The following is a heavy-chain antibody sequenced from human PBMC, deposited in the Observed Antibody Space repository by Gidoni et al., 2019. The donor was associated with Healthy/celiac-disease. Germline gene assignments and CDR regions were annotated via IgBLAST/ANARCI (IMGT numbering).Heavy chain of an antibody. CDR2: IYSGGST. D-gene: IGHD5-12*01. V-gene: IGHV3-53*02. Sequence: EVQLVETGGGLIQPGGSLSLSCAASGFTVSSNYRSWVRQAPGKGLAWVSVIYSGGSTYYADSVKGRFTISRDNSKNTLYLQMNSLRAEDTAVYYCARAPASYSGYDLLTDYWGQGTLVTVSS. CDR3: ARAPASYSGYDLLTDY. J-gene: IGHJ4*02. CDR1: GFTVSSNY.